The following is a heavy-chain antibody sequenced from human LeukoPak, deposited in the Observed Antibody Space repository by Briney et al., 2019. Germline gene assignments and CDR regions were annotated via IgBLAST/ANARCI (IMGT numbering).Heavy chain of an antibody. D-gene: IGHD6-13*01. V-gene: IGHV3-53*05. J-gene: IGHJ6*03. CDR1: GFTVSSNY. CDR2: IYSGGST. Sequence: GGSLRLSCAASGFTVSSNYMSWVRQAPGKGLEWVSVIYSGGSTYYADSVKGRFTISRDNSKNTLYLQMNSLRAEDTAVYYCAKDKRQQLVGYYYMDVWGKGTTVTVSS. CDR3: AKDKRQQLVGYYYMDV.